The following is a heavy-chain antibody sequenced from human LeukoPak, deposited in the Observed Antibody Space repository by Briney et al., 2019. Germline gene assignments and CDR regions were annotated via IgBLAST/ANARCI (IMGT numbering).Heavy chain of an antibody. V-gene: IGHV3-23*01. Sequence: QPGGSLRLSCAASGFTFSSYTMSWVRQAPGKGLEWVSTITTSDGNTYYADSVKGRFTVSRDNSKNTLFLQMNSLRAEDTAVYYCARVVAAAGTYPFDYWGQGTLVTVSS. CDR3: ARVVAAAGTYPFDY. D-gene: IGHD6-13*01. CDR1: GFTFSSYT. J-gene: IGHJ4*02. CDR2: ITTSDGNT.